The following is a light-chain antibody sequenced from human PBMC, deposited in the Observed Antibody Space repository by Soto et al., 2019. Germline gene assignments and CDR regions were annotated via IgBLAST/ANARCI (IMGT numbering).Light chain of an antibody. CDR1: QSVSNNY. Sequence: EMVLTQSPGTLSLSPGERATLSCRASQSVSNNYLAWYQQKPGQAPRLLVYGASNRATGIPDRFSGSGSGTDFTLTISRLEPEDFAVYYCQQHGSSPITFGQGTRLEI. CDR3: QQHGSSPIT. CDR2: GAS. V-gene: IGKV3-20*01. J-gene: IGKJ5*01.